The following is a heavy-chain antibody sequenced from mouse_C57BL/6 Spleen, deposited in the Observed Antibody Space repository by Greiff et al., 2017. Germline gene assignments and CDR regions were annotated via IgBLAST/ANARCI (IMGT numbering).Heavy chain of an antibody. J-gene: IGHJ1*03. CDR3: ARGGIYYYGSSYWYFDV. D-gene: IGHD1-1*01. CDR2: IYPGSGST. Sequence: VQLQQSGAELVKPGASVKMSCKASGYTFTSYWITWVKQRPGQGLEWIGDIYPGSGSTNYNEKFKSKATLTVDTSSSTAYMQLSSLTSEDSAVYYCARGGIYYYGSSYWYFDVWGTGTTVTVSS. V-gene: IGHV1-55*01. CDR1: GYTFTSYW.